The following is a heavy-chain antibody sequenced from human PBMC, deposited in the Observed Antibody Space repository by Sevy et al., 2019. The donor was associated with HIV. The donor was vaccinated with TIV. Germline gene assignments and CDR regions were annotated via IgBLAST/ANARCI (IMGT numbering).Heavy chain of an antibody. V-gene: IGHV4-61*01. CDR3: ARVSLITMVRGVIDY. J-gene: IGHJ4*02. CDR1: GGSVSSGSYY. D-gene: IGHD3-10*01. Sequence: SETLSLTCTVSGGSVSSGSYYWSWIRQPPGKGLEWIGYIYYSGSTNYNPSLKSRVTISVDTSKNQFSLKLSSVTAVDTAVYYCARVSLITMVRGVIDYWGQGTLVTVSS. CDR2: IYYSGST.